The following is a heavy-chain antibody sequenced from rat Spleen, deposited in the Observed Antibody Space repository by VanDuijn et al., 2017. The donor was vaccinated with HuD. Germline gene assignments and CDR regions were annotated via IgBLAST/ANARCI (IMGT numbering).Heavy chain of an antibody. V-gene: IGHV5-29*01. CDR3: TTHGGYSVSY. D-gene: IGHD1-11*01. Sequence: EVQLVESGGGLVQPGRSMKLSCAASGFTFSSYDMVWVRQAPAQGLKWVATISYDGSTPYYRDSVKGRFTISRDNAESTLYLQMDSLRSEDTATYYCTTHGGYSVSYWGQGTLVTVSS. CDR2: ISYDGSTP. J-gene: IGHJ3*01. CDR1: GFTFSSYD.